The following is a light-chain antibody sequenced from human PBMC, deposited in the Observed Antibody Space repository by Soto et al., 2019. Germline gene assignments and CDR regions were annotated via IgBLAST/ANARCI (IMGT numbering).Light chain of an antibody. CDR2: EAS. J-gene: IGKJ4*01. Sequence: DIQMTQSPSSLSASVGDRVTITCQASQDITNDLNWYQQKPGKAPKVLIYEASNWETGVTSRFSGSGSGTDFTFTISSLQPEDIATYFCQQYDNVPLTFGGGTKVEIK. V-gene: IGKV1-33*01. CDR3: QQYDNVPLT. CDR1: QDITND.